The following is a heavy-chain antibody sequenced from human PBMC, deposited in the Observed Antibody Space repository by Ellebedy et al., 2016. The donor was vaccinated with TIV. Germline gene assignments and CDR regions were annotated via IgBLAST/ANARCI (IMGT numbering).Heavy chain of an antibody. CDR2: INAGNGNT. CDR1: GYTFTSYA. CDR3: ARGFPVAGPGEGWFDP. J-gene: IGHJ5*02. D-gene: IGHD3-16*01. Sequence: AASVKVSCKASGYTFTSYAMHWVRQAPGQRLEWMGWINAGNGNTKYSQKFQGRVTITRDTSASTAYMELSSLGSEDTAVYYCARGFPVAGPGEGWFDPWGQGTLVTVSS. V-gene: IGHV1-3*01.